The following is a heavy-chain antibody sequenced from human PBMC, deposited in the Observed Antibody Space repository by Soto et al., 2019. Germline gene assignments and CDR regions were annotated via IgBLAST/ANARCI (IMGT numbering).Heavy chain of an antibody. CDR1: GGSISSYY. CDR2: IYYSGST. V-gene: IGHV4-59*01. J-gene: IGHJ6*03. D-gene: IGHD3-10*01. Sequence: PSETLSLTCTVSGGSISSYYWSWIRQPPGKGLEWIGYIYYSGSTNYNPSLKSRVTISVDTSKNQFSLKLTSVTAADTAVYYCARDFAFGVLDYYYMDVWGRGTPVTVSS. CDR3: ARDFAFGVLDYYYMDV.